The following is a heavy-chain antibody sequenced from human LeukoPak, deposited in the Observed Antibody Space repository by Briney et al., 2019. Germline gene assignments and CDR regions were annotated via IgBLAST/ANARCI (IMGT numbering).Heavy chain of an antibody. Sequence: GGSLRLSGAASGFNFSDYYMSWVRQAPGRGLEWISFFSSGDTSIKYADSVKGRFTISRDNAKNSLYLQINSLRAEDTAVYFCAREIHSTGYYYAGGYMDVWGEGTTVIVSS. D-gene: IGHD3-22*01. CDR3: AREIHSTGYYYAGGYMDV. CDR2: FSSGDTSI. CDR1: GFNFSDYY. V-gene: IGHV3-11*04. J-gene: IGHJ6*03.